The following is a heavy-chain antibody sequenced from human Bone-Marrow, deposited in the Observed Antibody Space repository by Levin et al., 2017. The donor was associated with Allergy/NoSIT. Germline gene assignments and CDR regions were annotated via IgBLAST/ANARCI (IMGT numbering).Heavy chain of an antibody. CDR3: ARGPPRTAAAGTGWLDP. CDR2: IIPMYATA. D-gene: IGHD6-13*01. CDR1: GGTFSSYA. J-gene: IGHJ5*02. V-gene: IGHV1-69*13. Sequence: SVKVSCKASGGTFSSYAISWVRQAPGQGLEWMGAIIPMYATATNPQKFQGRVTIIADEFTRTAYMELRSLRSDDTAVYYCARGPPRTAAAGTGWLDPWGQGTLVIVSS.